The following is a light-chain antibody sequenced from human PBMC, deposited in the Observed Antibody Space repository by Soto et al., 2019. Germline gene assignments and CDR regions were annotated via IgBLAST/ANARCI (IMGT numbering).Light chain of an antibody. CDR1: NTDVGGYNY. CDR3: TSYTPTGALV. Sequence: QSALTQPASVSGSPGQSITVSCTGTNTDVGGYNYVSWYQHRPGKAPRLMIYEVRNRLSGVSNRFSGSKSGNTASRTISGLQSEDEADYYCTSYTPTGALVFGSGTKLNVL. V-gene: IGLV2-14*01. J-gene: IGLJ3*02. CDR2: EVR.